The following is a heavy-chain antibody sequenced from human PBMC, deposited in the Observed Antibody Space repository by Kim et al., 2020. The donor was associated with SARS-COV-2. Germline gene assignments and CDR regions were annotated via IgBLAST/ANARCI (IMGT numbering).Heavy chain of an antibody. Sequence: SETLSLTCIVSGGSISSSSYYWGWIRQPPGKGLEWIGSIYYSGSTYYNPSLKSRVTISVDTSKNQFSLKLSSVTAADTAVYYCARSSGWYLTILDYWGQGTLVTVSS. CDR1: GGSISSSSYY. CDR3: ARSSGWYLTILDY. D-gene: IGHD6-19*01. J-gene: IGHJ4*02. CDR2: IYYSGST. V-gene: IGHV4-39*01.